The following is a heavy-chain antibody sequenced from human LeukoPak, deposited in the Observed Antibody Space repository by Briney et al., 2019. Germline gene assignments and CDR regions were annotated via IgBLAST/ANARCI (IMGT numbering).Heavy chain of an antibody. CDR1: GGSISSYY. Sequence: SETLSLTCTVSGGSISSYYWSWIRQPPGKGLEWIGYIYYSGSTNYNPSLKSRVTISVDTSKNQFSLKLSSVTAADTAVYYCARVPLVGALRGVVDYWGQGTLVTVSS. J-gene: IGHJ4*02. CDR2: IYYSGST. V-gene: IGHV4-59*01. D-gene: IGHD1-26*01. CDR3: ARVPLVGALRGVVDY.